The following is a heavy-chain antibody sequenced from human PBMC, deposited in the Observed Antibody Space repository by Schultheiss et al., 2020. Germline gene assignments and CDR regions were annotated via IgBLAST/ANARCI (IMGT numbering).Heavy chain of an antibody. J-gene: IGHJ6*02. D-gene: IGHD3-22*01. V-gene: IGHV3-74*01. CDR3: VGPTYYYDSSGYQGFYGLDV. CDR2: IHSDGVSI. Sequence: GGSLRLSCAASGFTFSSYWMHWVRQGPGQGLVWVSRIHSDGVSITYADSVKGRFTISRDNAKNTVHLQMNDLRAEDTAVYYCVGPTYYYDSSGYQGFYGLDVWGQGTMVTVSS. CDR1: GFTFSSYW.